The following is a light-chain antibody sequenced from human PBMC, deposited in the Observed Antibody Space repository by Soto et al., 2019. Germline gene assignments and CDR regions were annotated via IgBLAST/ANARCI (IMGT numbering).Light chain of an antibody. Sequence: QSALTQPASVSGSPGQSITISCTGTSSDVGSYNLVSWYQLHPGKAPKLMIYEVTKRPSGVSNRFSGSKSGNTASLTISGLQAEDEADYYCCSYAGITTFVVFGGGTKLTVL. CDR3: CSYAGITTFVV. V-gene: IGLV2-23*02. J-gene: IGLJ2*01. CDR2: EVT. CDR1: SSDVGSYNL.